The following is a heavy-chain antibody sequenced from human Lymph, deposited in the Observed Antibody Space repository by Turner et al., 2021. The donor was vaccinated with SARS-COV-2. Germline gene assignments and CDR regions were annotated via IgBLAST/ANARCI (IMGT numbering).Heavy chain of an antibody. Sequence: EVQLLESGGGLVQPGGSLRLSCAASGFTFSSYAMSWVRLAPGKGLGWVSANSGSGGDTYYADPVKGRFPISRDNSKNTLYLQRKRLRAEDTAVYYCAKGVRGAMIVVVIPYFDYWGQGTQVTVSS. CDR2: NSGSGGDT. D-gene: IGHD3-22*01. CDR1: GFTFSSYA. J-gene: IGHJ4*02. V-gene: IGHV3-23*01. CDR3: AKGVRGAMIVVVIPYFDY.